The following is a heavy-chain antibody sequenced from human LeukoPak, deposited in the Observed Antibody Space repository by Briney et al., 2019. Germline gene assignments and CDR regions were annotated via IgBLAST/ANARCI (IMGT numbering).Heavy chain of an antibody. D-gene: IGHD1-26*01. CDR3: ARDRGDGAIHFDY. V-gene: IGHV3-21*01. J-gene: IGHJ4*02. CDR2: ITSSSSYA. CDR1: GFTFSTYN. Sequence: GGSLRLSCEASGFTFSTYNMNWVRQAPGKRLEWVSSITSSSSYAFYADSVKGRFTISRDNAKNSLYLQMNSLRAEDTAVYYCARDRGDGAIHFDYWGQGTLVTVSS.